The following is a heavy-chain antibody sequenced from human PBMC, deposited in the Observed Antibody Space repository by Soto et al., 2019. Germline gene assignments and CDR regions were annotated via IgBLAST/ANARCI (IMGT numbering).Heavy chain of an antibody. CDR1: GFAFGNYP. Sequence: QAGGSLRLWCVASGFAFGNYPMAWVRRAAGKGQQWISTISSSGGMTDYAESVRGRFTVSIDHSKDTVHLQMTSLRADDTAVYYCAKDRTMARGIRAFDIWGQGTTVTVSS. CDR3: AKDRTMARGIRAFDI. V-gene: IGHV3-23*01. CDR2: ISSSGGMT. D-gene: IGHD3-10*01. J-gene: IGHJ3*02.